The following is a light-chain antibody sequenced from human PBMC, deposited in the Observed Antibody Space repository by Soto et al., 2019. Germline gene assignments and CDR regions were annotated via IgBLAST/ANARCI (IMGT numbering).Light chain of an antibody. J-gene: IGKJ4*01. V-gene: IGKV3-20*01. CDR2: GAS. CDR1: QSVSSSY. CDR3: QQYGTSPVT. Sequence: EIVLSQTPGTLSLSTGERATLSCRASQSVSSSYLAWYQQKPGQAPRLLVYGASNRATGIPDRFSGSGSGTDFTLTISRLEPEDFAVYFCQQYGTSPVTFGGGTNVEI.